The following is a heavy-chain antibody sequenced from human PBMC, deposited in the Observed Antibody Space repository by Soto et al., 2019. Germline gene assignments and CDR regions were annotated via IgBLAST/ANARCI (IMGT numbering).Heavy chain of an antibody. CDR2: ISSSSSYI. CDR1: GFTFSSYS. CDR3: ARGANDY. J-gene: IGHJ4*02. V-gene: IGHV3-21*01. Sequence: EVQLVESGGGLVKPGGSLRLSCAASGFTFSSYSMNWVRQAPGKGLEWVSSISSSSSYIYYAYSVKGRFTISRDNAKNSLYLQMTSPRAEDTAVYDCARGANDYWGQGTLVTVSS.